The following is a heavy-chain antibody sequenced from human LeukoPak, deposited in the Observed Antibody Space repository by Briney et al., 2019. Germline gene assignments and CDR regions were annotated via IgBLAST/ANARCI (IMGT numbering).Heavy chain of an antibody. Sequence: ASVKVSCKASGYSFTNNYIHWVRQVPGQGLEWMGMIYPRDGSTSYAQKFQGRVTVTSDTSTSTVHMELSGLRSEDTAVYYCARDQEGFDYWGQGTLVTVSS. J-gene: IGHJ4*02. CDR1: GYSFTNNY. V-gene: IGHV1-46*01. CDR2: IYPRDGST. CDR3: ARDQEGFDY.